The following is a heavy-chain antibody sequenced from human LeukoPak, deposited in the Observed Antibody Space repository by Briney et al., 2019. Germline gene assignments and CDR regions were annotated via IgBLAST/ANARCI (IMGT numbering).Heavy chain of an antibody. V-gene: IGHV1-2*02. CDR2: INPNSGGT. D-gene: IGHD4-17*01. J-gene: IGHJ6*02. CDR3: ASPYGDYQNYYYYGMDV. CDR1: GYTFTVYY. Sequence: ASVKVSCKASGYTFTVYYMHWMRQAPGQGLEWMGCINPNSGGTNYAQKFQGRVTMTRDTSISTAYMELSRLRSDDTAVYYCASPYGDYQNYYYYGMDVWGQGTTVTVSS.